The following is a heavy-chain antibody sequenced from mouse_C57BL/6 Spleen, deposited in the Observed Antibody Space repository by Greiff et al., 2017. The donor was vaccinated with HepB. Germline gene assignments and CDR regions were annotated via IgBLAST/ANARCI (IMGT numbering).Heavy chain of an antibody. D-gene: IGHD1-1*01. CDR1: GYTFTSYD. Sequence: VQLQQSGPELVKPGASVKLSCKASGYTFTSYDINWVKQRPGQGLEWIGWIYPRDGSTKYNEKFKGKATLTVDTSSSTAYMELHSLTSEDSAVYFCARSPYDGSSYGYFDSWGQGTTLTVSS. J-gene: IGHJ2*01. V-gene: IGHV1-85*01. CDR3: ARSPYDGSSYGYFDS. CDR2: IYPRDGST.